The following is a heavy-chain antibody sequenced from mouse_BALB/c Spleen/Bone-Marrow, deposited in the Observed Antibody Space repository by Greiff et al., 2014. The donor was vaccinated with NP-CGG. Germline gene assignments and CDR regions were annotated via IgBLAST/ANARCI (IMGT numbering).Heavy chain of an antibody. V-gene: IGHV5-17*02. CDR2: ISSGSSTI. CDR1: GFTFSSFG. CDR3: ARSTMITTGYCYAMDY. Sequence: EVQGVESGGGLVQPGGSRKVSCAASGFTFSSFGMHWVRQAPEKGLEWVAYISSGSSTIYYADTVKGRFTISRDNPKNTLFLQMTSLRSEDTAMYYCARSTMITTGYCYAMDYWGQGTSVTVSS. J-gene: IGHJ4*01. D-gene: IGHD2-4*01.